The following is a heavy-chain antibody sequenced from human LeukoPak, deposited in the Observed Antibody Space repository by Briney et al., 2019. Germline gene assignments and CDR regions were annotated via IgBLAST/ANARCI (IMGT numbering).Heavy chain of an antibody. CDR2: ISASGGST. CDR3: AKGSGTFDY. CDR1: GFTFSSSA. Sequence: GGSLRLSCAASGFTFSSSAMSWVRQAPGKGLEWVSAISASGGSTDYADTVKGRFTISRDNSKNTLYLQMNRLRAEDTAEYYCAKGSGTFDYWGQGTLVTVSS. V-gene: IGHV3-23*01. J-gene: IGHJ4*02.